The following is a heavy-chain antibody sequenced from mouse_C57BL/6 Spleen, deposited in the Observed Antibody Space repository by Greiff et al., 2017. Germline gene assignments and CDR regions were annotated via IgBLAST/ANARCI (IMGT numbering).Heavy chain of an antibody. D-gene: IGHD1-1*01. CDR1: GYTFTDYE. CDR3: TRDYYGSPLAY. V-gene: IGHV1-15*01. J-gene: IGHJ3*01. Sequence: QVHVKQSGAELVRPGASVTLSCKASGYTFTDYEMHWVKQTPVHGLEWIGAIDPETGGTAYNQKFKGKAILTADKSSSTAYMELRSLTSEDSAVYYCTRDYYGSPLAYWGQGTLVTVSA. CDR2: IDPETGGT.